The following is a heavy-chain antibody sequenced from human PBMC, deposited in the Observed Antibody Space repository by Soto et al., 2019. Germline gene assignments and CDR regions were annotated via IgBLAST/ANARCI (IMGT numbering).Heavy chain of an antibody. Sequence: QVQLVQSGAEVKKPGSSVKVSCKASGGTFSSYAISWVRQAPGQGLEWMGGIIPIFGTANYAQKFQGRVTITADESTRTAYMELSSLRSEDTAVYYCASHGITGTWVYYYGMDVWGQGTTVTVSS. CDR3: ASHGITGTWVYYYGMDV. CDR2: IIPIFGTA. V-gene: IGHV1-69*12. J-gene: IGHJ6*02. CDR1: GGTFSSYA. D-gene: IGHD1-7*01.